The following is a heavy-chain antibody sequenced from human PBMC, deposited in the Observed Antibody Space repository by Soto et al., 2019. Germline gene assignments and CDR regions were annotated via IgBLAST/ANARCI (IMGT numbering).Heavy chain of an antibody. D-gene: IGHD6-19*01. V-gene: IGHV4-31*03. Sequence: PSETLSLTCTVSGGSIGSGGYYWSWIRQHPGKGLEWIGYIYYSGSTYYNPSLKSRVTISVDTSKNQFSLKLSSVTAADTAVYYCARVSSGWYVWFDPWGQGTLVTVSS. CDR1: GGSIGSGGYY. CDR3: ARVSSGWYVWFDP. J-gene: IGHJ5*02. CDR2: IYYSGST.